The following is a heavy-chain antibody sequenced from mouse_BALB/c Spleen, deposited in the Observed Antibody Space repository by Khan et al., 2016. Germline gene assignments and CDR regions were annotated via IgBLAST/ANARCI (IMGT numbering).Heavy chain of an antibody. J-gene: IGHJ2*01. CDR1: GYTFTSYW. CDR2: IYPGDDDT. CDR3: ARSGGNYYFDY. D-gene: IGHD2-1*01. V-gene: IGHV1-87*01. Sequence: QVQLEQAGAELARPGASVKLSCKASGYTFTSYWMQWVKQRPGQGLEWIGAIYPGDDDTRNTQKFLGKATLTADKSSSTAYMQPSSLASEDSAVYCCARSGGNYYFDYWGQGTTLTVSS.